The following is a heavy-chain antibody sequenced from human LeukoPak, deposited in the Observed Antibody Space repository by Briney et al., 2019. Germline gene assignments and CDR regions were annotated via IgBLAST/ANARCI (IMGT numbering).Heavy chain of an antibody. V-gene: IGHV3-30-3*01. CDR1: GFTFSSYA. Sequence: GSLRLSCAASGFTFSSYAMHWVRQAPGKGLEWVAVISYDGSNKYYADSVKGRSTISRDNSKNTLYLQMNSLRAEDTAVYYCARAVIAAAHFDYWGQGTLVTVSS. D-gene: IGHD6-13*01. J-gene: IGHJ4*02. CDR2: ISYDGSNK. CDR3: ARAVIAAAHFDY.